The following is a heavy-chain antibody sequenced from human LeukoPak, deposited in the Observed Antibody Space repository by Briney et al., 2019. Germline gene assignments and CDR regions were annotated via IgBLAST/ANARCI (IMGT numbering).Heavy chain of an antibody. D-gene: IGHD1-1*01. J-gene: IGHJ4*02. V-gene: IGHV3-48*01. Sequence: PGGSLRLSCAGSGFTFSRYSMNWVRQAPGKGLEWVSYISSLSGTIYYADSVKGRFTISRDNAKNSLYLQMNSLRAEDTAIYYCARDQGGGTSYWGQGTLVTVSS. CDR3: ARDQGGGTSY. CDR1: GFTFSRYS. CDR2: ISSLSGTI.